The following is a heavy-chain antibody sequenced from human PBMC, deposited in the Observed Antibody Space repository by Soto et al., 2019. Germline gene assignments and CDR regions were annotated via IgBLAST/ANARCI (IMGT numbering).Heavy chain of an antibody. Sequence: QVQLVQSGAEVRKPGASVKVSCKASGYTFRSHGITWVRQAPGQGLEWMGWISVHNGYTDYAEKFQGRVTMTADTSTSTAFREWRKLLSADPALYYGAMGITFLGWGNVRAVWGQGPTLTASS. V-gene: IGHV1-18*01. CDR3: AMGITFLGWGNVRAV. CDR2: ISVHNGYT. CDR1: GYTFRSHG. J-gene: IGHJ6*02. D-gene: IGHD3-3*01.